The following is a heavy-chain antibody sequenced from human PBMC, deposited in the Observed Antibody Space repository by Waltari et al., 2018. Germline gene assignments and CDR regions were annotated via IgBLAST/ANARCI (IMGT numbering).Heavy chain of an antibody. Sequence: EVQLVESGGGLVQPGGSLRLSCAASGFTFSSYSMNWVRQAPGKGLEWISYIRGSSDTIYYADSVKGRFTISRDNAKNSLYLQMNSLRVEDTAVYYCARGEYSLTYWGQGTLVTVPS. V-gene: IGHV3-48*04. CDR2: IRGSSDTI. CDR3: ARGEYSLTY. CDR1: GFTFSSYS. J-gene: IGHJ4*02. D-gene: IGHD6-6*01.